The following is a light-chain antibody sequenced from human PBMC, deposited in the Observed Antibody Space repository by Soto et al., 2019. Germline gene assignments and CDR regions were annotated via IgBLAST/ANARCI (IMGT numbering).Light chain of an antibody. CDR2: GNS. Sequence: QSVLTQPPSVSGAPGQRVTISCTWSSSNIGAGYDVHWYQQLPGTAPKLLIYGNSNRPSGVPDRFSGSKSGTSASLAITGLQAEYEADYYCQSYDSSLSRVFGGGTKLTVL. CDR3: QSYDSSLSRV. CDR1: SSNIGAGYD. V-gene: IGLV1-40*01. J-gene: IGLJ2*01.